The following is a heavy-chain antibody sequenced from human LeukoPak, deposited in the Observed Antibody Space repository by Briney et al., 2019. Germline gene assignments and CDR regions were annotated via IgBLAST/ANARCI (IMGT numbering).Heavy chain of an antibody. J-gene: IGHJ5*02. D-gene: IGHD3-10*01. CDR2: IYYSGST. CDR1: GGSISSSSYY. V-gene: IGHV4-39*01. CDR3: ARGITMVRGVIRTWFDP. Sequence: SETLSLTCTVSGGSISSSSYYWGWIRQPPGKGLEWIGSIYYSGSTYYNPSLKSRVTISVDTSKNQFSLKLSSVTAADTAVYYCARGITMVRGVIRTWFDPWGQGTLATVSS.